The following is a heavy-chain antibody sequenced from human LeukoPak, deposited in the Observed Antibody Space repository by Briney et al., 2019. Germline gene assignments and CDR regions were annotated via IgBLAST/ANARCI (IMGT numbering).Heavy chain of an antibody. V-gene: IGHV3-53*01. CDR1: GPTVSSNY. Sequence: PGGSLSLSCAASGPTVSSNYMSWVRQAPGEGLEWVSVLYSGGSTSYAAPVKGRFTISRDNPKNTLYLQMNSLRAEDTALYYCASAPAGGYSYGYGYWGEGTLVTVSS. J-gene: IGHJ4*02. CDR2: LYSGGST. CDR3: ASAPAGGYSYGYGY. D-gene: IGHD5-18*01.